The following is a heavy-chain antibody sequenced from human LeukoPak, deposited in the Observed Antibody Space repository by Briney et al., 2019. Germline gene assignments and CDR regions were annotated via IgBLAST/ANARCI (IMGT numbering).Heavy chain of an antibody. CDR3: AELGITMIGGV. J-gene: IGHJ6*04. CDR2: MSYDGSNE. Sequence: PGGSLRLSCTASGFTFSSYALHWVRQAPGKGLEWVALMSYDGSNEYYADSVKGRFTISRDNAKNSLYLQMNSLRAEDTAVYYCAELGITMIGGVWGKGTTVTISS. CDR1: GFTFSSYA. D-gene: IGHD3-10*02. V-gene: IGHV3-30*04.